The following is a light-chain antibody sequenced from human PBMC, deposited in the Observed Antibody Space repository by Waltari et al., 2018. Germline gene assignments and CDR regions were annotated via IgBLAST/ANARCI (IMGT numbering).Light chain of an antibody. Sequence: SYELTQTPSVAVSPGQTATNTCSGDALPKQFAHWYHQKPGQAPVVVIYKDTERPSGIPERFSGSSSGTTVTLTINGVQAEDEADYYCQSADSSGTWVFGGGTKLTVL. CDR2: KDT. V-gene: IGLV3-25*03. CDR3: QSADSSGTWV. CDR1: ALPKQF. J-gene: IGLJ3*02.